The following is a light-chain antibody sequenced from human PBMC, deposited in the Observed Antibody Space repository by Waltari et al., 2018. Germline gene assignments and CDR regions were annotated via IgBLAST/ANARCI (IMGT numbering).Light chain of an antibody. CDR2: RNS. J-gene: IGLJ2*01. CDR3: AAWDDSLSALV. CDR1: SSNIGSNY. Sequence: QSVLTQPPSASDSPGQRVTISCSGSSSNIGSNYVYWYQQLPGPAPKLLIYRNSDRPSGVPDRFSGSKSGTSASLAINGVRSEDEADYYCAAWDDSLSALVFGGGTKLTVL. V-gene: IGLV1-47*01.